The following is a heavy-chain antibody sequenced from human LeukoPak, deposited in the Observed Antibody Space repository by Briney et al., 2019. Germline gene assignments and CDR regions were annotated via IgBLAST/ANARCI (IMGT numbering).Heavy chain of an antibody. CDR1: GYTLTSYG. D-gene: IGHD6-13*01. J-gene: IGHJ4*02. CDR3: ARRPGGIAAAGPFDY. V-gene: IGHV1-18*01. CDR2: ISAYNGNT. Sequence: ASVKVSCKASGYTLTSYGISWVRQAPGQGLEWMGWISAYNGNTNYAQKLQGRVTMTTDTSTSTAYMELRSLRSDDTAVYYCARRPGGIAAAGPFDYWGQGTLVTVSS.